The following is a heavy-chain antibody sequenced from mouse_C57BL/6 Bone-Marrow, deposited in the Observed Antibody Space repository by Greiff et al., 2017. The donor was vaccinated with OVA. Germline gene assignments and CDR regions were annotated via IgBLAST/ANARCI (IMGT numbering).Heavy chain of an antibody. CDR2: ISSGSSTI. CDR3: ARGYYSDY. J-gene: IGHJ2*01. Sequence: EVQVVESGGGLVKPGGSLKLSCAASGFTFSDYGMHWVRQAPEKGLAWVAYISSGSSTIYYADTVKGRFTISRDNAKNTLFLQMTSLRSEDTAMYYCARGYYSDYWGQGTTLTVSS. CDR1: GFTFSDYG. V-gene: IGHV5-17*01.